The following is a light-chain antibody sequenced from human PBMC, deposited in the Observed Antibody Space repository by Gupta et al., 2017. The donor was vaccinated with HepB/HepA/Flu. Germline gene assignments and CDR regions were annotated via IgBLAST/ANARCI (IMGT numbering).Light chain of an antibody. J-gene: IGLJ2*01. CDR1: SSDVGSYNR. CDR2: EVS. V-gene: IGLV2-18*02. CDR3: SSDTSSSIVN. Sequence: HSALTQPPSGPGSPGQSFTISCTRISSDVGSYNRVSWYQQPPGTAAKLMIYEVSNRPSGVPGRFSGSNSGNTASLTISGLQDEDEADYYCSSDTSSSIVNFGGGTKLTVL.